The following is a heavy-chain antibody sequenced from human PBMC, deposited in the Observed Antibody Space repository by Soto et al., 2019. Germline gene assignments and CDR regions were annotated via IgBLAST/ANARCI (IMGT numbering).Heavy chain of an antibody. V-gene: IGHV4-59*01. D-gene: IGHD2-15*01. Sequence: LSLTCTVSGGSINSYYWSWIRQSPGKGLEWIGYIYYSGGTNYNPSLKSRVTMSVDTSRNQFSLKLSSVTAADTAIYYYARDVGYCNADTCYSRAPYFFDYWGQGTLVTVSS. CDR2: IYYSGGT. CDR1: GGSINSYY. J-gene: IGHJ4*02. CDR3: ARDVGYCNADTCYSRAPYFFDY.